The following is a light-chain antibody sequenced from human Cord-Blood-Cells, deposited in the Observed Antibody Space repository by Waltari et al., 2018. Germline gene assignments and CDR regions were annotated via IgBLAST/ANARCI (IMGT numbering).Light chain of an antibody. CDR1: QSISSY. CDR2: AAS. Sequence: DIYKTQSPSSLSASLGVRVTITCRASQSISSYLNWYQQKPGKAPKLLIYAASSLQSGVPSRFSGSGSGTDFTLTISSLQPEDFATYYCQQSYSTPMYTFGQGTKLEIK. CDR3: QQSYSTPMYT. J-gene: IGKJ2*01. V-gene: IGKV1-39*01.